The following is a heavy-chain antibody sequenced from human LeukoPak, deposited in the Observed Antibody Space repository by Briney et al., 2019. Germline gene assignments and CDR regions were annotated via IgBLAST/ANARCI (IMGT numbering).Heavy chain of an antibody. J-gene: IGHJ4*02. D-gene: IGHD3-10*01. CDR1: GGPFSGYY. CDR2: IHPTGIT. V-gene: IGHV4-34*01. Sequence: PETLSLTCAVYGGPFSGYYWSWIRQPPGKGLEWIGEIHPTGITNYTPSLKSRVALSVDTSKNQFSLNLTSVTAADTAVYYCARRYYYNLGSFPFDFWGQGSLATVSS. CDR3: ARRYYYNLGSFPFDF.